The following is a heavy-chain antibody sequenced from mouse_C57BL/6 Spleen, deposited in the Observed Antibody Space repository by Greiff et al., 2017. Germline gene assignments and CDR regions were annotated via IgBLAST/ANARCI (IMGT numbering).Heavy chain of an antibody. Sequence: QVQLKQPGAELVKPGASVKLSCKASGYTFTSYWMHWVKQRPGQGLEWIGMIHPNSGSTNYNEKFKSKATLTVDKSSSTAYMQLSSLTSEDSAVYYCARGFGHYYGSSYGYFDVWGTGTTVTVSS. D-gene: IGHD1-1*01. CDR2: IHPNSGST. V-gene: IGHV1-64*01. CDR3: ARGFGHYYGSSYGYFDV. CDR1: GYTFTSYW. J-gene: IGHJ1*03.